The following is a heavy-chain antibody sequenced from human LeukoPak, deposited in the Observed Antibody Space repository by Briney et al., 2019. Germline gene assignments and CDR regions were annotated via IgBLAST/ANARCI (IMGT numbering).Heavy chain of an antibody. V-gene: IGHV3-30*18. Sequence: GGSLRLSCAASGFTFSSYGMHWVRQAPGKGLEWVAVISYDGSNKYYADSVKGRLTISRDNSKNTLYLQMNSLRAEDTAVYYCAKGGRYFDWLYYFDYWGQGTLVTVSS. CDR3: AKGGRYFDWLYYFDY. CDR1: GFTFSSYG. J-gene: IGHJ4*02. CDR2: ISYDGSNK. D-gene: IGHD3-9*01.